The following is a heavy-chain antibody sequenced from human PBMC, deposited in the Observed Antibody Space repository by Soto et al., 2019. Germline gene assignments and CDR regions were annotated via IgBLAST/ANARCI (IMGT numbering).Heavy chain of an antibody. CDR1: GASPRSGSYY. J-gene: IGHJ4*02. Sequence: SETLSLTCTVSGASPRSGSYYWSWIRQPPGKGLEWIGYISHSGRTNYDPSLKSRLTMSVDTSQNQFSLQLNSVTAADTAVYYCSYGSSFDYWGQGTLVTGLL. CDR2: ISHSGRT. D-gene: IGHD3-10*01. V-gene: IGHV4-61*01. CDR3: SYGSSFDY.